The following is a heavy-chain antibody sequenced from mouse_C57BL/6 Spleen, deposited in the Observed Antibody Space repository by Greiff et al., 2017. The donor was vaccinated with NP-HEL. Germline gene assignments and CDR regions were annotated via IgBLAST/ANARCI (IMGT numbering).Heavy chain of an antibody. J-gene: IGHJ2*01. D-gene: IGHD4-1*01. CDR1: GYTFTSYW. CDR3: AIMAPGTGYYDY. V-gene: IGHV1-72*01. CDR2: IDPNSGGT. Sequence: QVQLQQPGAELVKPGASVKLSCKASGYTFTSYWMHWVNQRSGRGLEWIGRIDPNSGGTKYNEKFKSKATLTVDKHSSTACMQLSSLTTEDSAVYYCAIMAPGTGYYDYWGKGTTLAVSS.